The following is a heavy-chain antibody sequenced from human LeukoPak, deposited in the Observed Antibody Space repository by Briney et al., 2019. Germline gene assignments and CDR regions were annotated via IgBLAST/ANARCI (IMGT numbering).Heavy chain of an antibody. CDR1: GYTFTGYY. Sequence: ASVKVSCKASGYTFTGYYMHWVRQAPGQGLEWMGWINPNSGGTNYAQKFQGRVTMTRDTSISTAYMGLSRLRSDDTAVYYCARAGSTRFNWFDPWGQGTLVTVSS. CDR3: ARAGSTRFNWFDP. CDR2: INPNSGGT. D-gene: IGHD2-15*01. J-gene: IGHJ5*02. V-gene: IGHV1-2*02.